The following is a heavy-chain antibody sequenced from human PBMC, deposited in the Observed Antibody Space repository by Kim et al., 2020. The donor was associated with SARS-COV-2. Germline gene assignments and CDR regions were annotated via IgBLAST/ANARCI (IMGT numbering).Heavy chain of an antibody. CDR2: INHSGST. J-gene: IGHJ4*02. V-gene: IGHV4-34*01. CDR3: ARRRTVTTGRVRYYFDY. D-gene: IGHD4-17*01. Sequence: SETLSLTCAVYGGSFSGYYWSWIRQPPGKGLEWIGEINHSGSTNYNPSLKSRVTISVDTSKNQFSLKLSSVTAADTAVYYCARRRTVTTGRVRYYFDYWGQGTLVTVSS. CDR1: GGSFSGYY.